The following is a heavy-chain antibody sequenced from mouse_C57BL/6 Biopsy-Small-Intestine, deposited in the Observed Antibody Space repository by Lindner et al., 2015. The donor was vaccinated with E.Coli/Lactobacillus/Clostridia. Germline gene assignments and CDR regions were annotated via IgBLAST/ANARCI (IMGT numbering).Heavy chain of an antibody. CDR2: IYPGDGDT. D-gene: IGHD4-1*01. J-gene: IGHJ1*03. CDR1: GYVFSNFW. CDR3: ASDAGTDV. Sequence: VQLQESGTELVKPGASVKISCKASGYVFSNFWMNWVKQRPGKGLEWIGQIYPGDGDTNYNGKFKGKATLTADKSSSTAYMQLSSLTSEDSAVYFCASDAGTDVWGTGTTVTVSS. V-gene: IGHV1-80*01.